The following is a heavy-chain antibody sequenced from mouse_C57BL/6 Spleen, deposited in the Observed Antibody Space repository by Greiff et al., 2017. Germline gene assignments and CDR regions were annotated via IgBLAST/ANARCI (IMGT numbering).Heavy chain of an antibody. CDR1: GFTFSSYT. J-gene: IGHJ2*01. Sequence: EVKVVESGGGLVKPGGSLKLSCAASGFTFSSYTMSWVRQTPEKRLEWVATISGGGGNTYYPDSVKGRFTISRDNAKNTLYLQMSSLRSEDTALYYCARRIYGPFDYWGQGTTLTVSS. CDR2: ISGGGGNT. V-gene: IGHV5-9*01. D-gene: IGHD1-1*02. CDR3: ARRIYGPFDY.